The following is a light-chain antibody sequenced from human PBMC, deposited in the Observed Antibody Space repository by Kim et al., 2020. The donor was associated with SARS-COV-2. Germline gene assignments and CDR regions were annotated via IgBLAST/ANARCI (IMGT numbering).Light chain of an antibody. Sequence: SPGERAALSGRARQSVSSSQLGWYQQRPGQAPRRLIYGASSRATGIPDRFSGSGSGTDFTLTISRLEPEDFAVYYCQQYGSSSLTFGGGTKVDIK. J-gene: IGKJ4*01. CDR3: QQYGSSSLT. CDR2: GAS. CDR1: QSVSSSQ. V-gene: IGKV3-20*01.